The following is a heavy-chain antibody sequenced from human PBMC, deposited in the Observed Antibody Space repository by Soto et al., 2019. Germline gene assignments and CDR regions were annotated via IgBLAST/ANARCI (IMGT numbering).Heavy chain of an antibody. CDR3: ARGAAAGFPFPDY. D-gene: IGHD6-13*01. Sequence: GGSLRLSCGASGVTFTNYWVNWVRQAPGKGLEWVANIKQDGSEKHYVDSVKGRFTISRDNTKNSLYLQMNSLRAEDTAVYYCARGAAAGFPFPDYWGQGTPVTVSS. CDR1: GVTFTNYW. V-gene: IGHV3-7*04. J-gene: IGHJ4*02. CDR2: IKQDGSEK.